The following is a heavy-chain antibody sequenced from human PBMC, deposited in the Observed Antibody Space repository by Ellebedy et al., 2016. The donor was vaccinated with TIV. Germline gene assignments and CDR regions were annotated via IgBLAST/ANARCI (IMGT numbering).Heavy chain of an antibody. J-gene: IGHJ5*02. CDR3: ARNTAMPRGWFDP. CDR1: GYTLTELS. Sequence: AASVKVSCKVSGYTLTELSMHWVRQAPGKGLEWMGGFDPEDGETIYAQKFQGRVTMTTDTSTSTAYMELRSLRSDDTAVYYCARNTAMPRGWFDPWGQGTLVTVSS. V-gene: IGHV1-24*01. CDR2: FDPEDGET. D-gene: IGHD5-18*01.